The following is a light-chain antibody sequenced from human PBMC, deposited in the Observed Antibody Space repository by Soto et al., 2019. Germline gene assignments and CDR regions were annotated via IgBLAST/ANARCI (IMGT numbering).Light chain of an antibody. CDR2: SAT. V-gene: IGKV1-39*01. CDR1: QSFSNY. CDR3: QQTYTMPWT. Sequence: DIQMTQSPSSVSASVGDRITITCRTSQSFSNYLTWYQHKPGKAPKLLIYSATVLQSGVPSRFSGSGSGTDFTLTISRLQPEDSATYYGQQTYTMPWTFGQGTRVELK. J-gene: IGKJ1*01.